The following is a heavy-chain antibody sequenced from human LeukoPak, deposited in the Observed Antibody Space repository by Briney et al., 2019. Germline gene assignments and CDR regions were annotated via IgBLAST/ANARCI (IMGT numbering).Heavy chain of an antibody. D-gene: IGHD3-22*01. CDR2: ISGGGGST. J-gene: IGHJ4*02. CDR3: AKGTVIVVLDGY. Sequence: PGGSLRLSCAASGFTFRTYWRHWVRQAPGKGLEGVSGISGGGGSTYYAGSVQGRFTISRDNSESTLYLQMNSLRAEDTAVYYCAKGTVIVVLDGYWGQGTLVTVSS. V-gene: IGHV3-23*01. CDR1: GFTFRTYW.